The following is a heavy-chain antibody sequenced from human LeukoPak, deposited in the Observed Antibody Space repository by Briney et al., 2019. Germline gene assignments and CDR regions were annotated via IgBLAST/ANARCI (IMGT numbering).Heavy chain of an antibody. J-gene: IGHJ3*02. D-gene: IGHD2-15*01. CDR2: ISYDGSNK. V-gene: IGHV3-30*18. CDR1: GFTFSNYG. CDR3: AKGGGSWGIAFDI. Sequence: GRSLRLSCAASGFTFSNYGMHWVRQAPGKGLEWVAVISYDGSNKYYADSVKGRFTISRDNSKNTLYLQMNSLRAEDTAVYYCAKGGGSWGIAFDIWGQGTMVTVSS.